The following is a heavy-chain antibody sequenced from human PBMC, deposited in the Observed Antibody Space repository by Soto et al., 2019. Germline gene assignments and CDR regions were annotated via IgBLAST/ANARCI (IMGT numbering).Heavy chain of an antibody. D-gene: IGHD3-10*01. CDR3: ARDSAMVRVHYYCGMDV. J-gene: IGHJ6*02. CDR1: GYTFTSYA. V-gene: IGHV1-3*01. Sequence: QVQLVQSGAEVKKPGTSVKVSCKASGYTFTSYAMHWVRQAPGQRLEWMGWINAGNGNTKYSQKFQDRVIITRDTSXSXAYMELSSLKSEDTALYYCARDSAMVRVHYYCGMDVWGQGTTVTVSS. CDR2: INAGNGNT.